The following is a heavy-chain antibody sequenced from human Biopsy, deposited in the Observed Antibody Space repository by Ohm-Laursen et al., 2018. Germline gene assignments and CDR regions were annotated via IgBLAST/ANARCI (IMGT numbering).Heavy chain of an antibody. V-gene: IGHV1-18*01. Sequence: ASVKVSCKASGYSFTSYGMNWVRQAPGQGLEWVGWINTRRGDTNYAQKFQGRVTMTRDTSTTTVFMELTSLRSDDTAMYYCARVEDSTRHWYFDLWGRGTQVTVSS. CDR1: GYSFTSYG. CDR3: ARVEDSTRHWYFDL. J-gene: IGHJ2*01. D-gene: IGHD2-2*01. CDR2: INTRRGDT.